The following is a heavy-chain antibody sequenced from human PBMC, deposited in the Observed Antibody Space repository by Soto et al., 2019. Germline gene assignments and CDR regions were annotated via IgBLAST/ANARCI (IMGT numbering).Heavy chain of an antibody. CDR3: ARFPVRAGAGWFDP. D-gene: IGHD3-10*01. CDR2: IYYSGST. J-gene: IGHJ5*02. CDR1: GGSISSGGYY. Sequence: KPSETLSLTCTVYGGSISSGGYYWSWIRQHPGKGLEWIGYIYYSGSTYYNPSLKSRVTISVDTSKNQFSLKLSSVTAADTAVYYCARFPVRAGAGWFDPWGQGTLVTVSS. V-gene: IGHV4-31*03.